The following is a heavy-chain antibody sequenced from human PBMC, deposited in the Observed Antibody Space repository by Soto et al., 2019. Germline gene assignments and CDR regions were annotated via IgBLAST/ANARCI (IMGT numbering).Heavy chain of an antibody. Sequence: GGSLILSCAASGFTFSSYAMHWVRQAPGKGLEWVAVISYDGSNKYYADSVKGRFTISRDNSKNTLYLQMNSLRAEDTAVYYCARAHNSNSGDPDISDYYYGMDVWGQGTTVTGSS. CDR2: ISYDGSNK. J-gene: IGHJ6*02. D-gene: IGHD2-15*01. V-gene: IGHV3-30-3*01. CDR3: ARAHNSNSGDPDISDYYYGMDV. CDR1: GFTFSSYA.